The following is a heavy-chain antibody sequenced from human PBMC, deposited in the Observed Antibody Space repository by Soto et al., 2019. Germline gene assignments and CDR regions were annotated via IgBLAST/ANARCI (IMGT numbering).Heavy chain of an antibody. CDR2: IYTSASI. CDR1: GADINTYS. CDR3: ARDREAGYNFYYGMDV. D-gene: IGHD6-19*01. Sequence: ETLSLTCSVSGADINTYSWTWIRQPAGKGLEWIGRIYTSASINYNPSLKGRVTLSVDTSTNQVSLRLASVTAADTAIYYCARDREAGYNFYYGMDVWGQGTTVTVSS. J-gene: IGHJ6*02. V-gene: IGHV4-4*07.